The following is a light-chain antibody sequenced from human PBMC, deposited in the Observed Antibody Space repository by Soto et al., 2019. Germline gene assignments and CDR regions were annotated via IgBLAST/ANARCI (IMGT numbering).Light chain of an antibody. CDR1: QSVSSSY. CDR3: QQYHNWLPIT. J-gene: IGKJ5*01. CDR2: GAS. Sequence: EIVLTQSPGTLSLSPGQTATLSYTASQSVSSSYLDWYQQKPGQAPRLLIYGASSRDTGIPDRFSGSGSGSEFALTIDTLQSEDFAVYYCQQYHNWLPITFGQGTRLEIK. V-gene: IGKV3-20*01.